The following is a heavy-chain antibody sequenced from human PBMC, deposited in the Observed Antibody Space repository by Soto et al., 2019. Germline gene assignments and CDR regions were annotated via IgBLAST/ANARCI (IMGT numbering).Heavy chain of an antibody. CDR2: INHSGST. V-gene: IGHV4-34*01. Sequence: PSETLSLTCAVYVGSFSGYYWSWIRQPPGKGLEWIGEINHSGSTNYNPSLKSRVTISVDKSKNQFSLKLSSVTAADTAMYYCGYTYGYWVFDIWGKGTMVTVSS. J-gene: IGHJ3*02. D-gene: IGHD5-18*01. CDR1: VGSFSGYY. CDR3: GYTYGYWVFDI.